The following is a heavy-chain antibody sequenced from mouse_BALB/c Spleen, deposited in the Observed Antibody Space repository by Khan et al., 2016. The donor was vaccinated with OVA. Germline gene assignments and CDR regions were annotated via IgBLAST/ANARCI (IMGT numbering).Heavy chain of an antibody. V-gene: IGHV1-76*01. CDR3: AREEGLYDIDH. J-gene: IGHJ2*01. Sequence: QVQLKQSGAELVRPGPSVKLSCKTSGFIFTSYWIHWVNQRSGQGLEWIARIYPGTDNSYYNEKFKDKATLTADKSSSTAYMQHSSLKSEDSDVYFCAREEGLYDIDHWGQGTTLTVSS. CDR2: IYPGTDNS. CDR1: GFIFTSYW. D-gene: IGHD2-14*01.